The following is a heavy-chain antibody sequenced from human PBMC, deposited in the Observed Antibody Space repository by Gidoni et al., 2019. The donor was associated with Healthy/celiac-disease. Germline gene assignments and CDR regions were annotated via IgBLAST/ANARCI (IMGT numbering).Heavy chain of an antibody. V-gene: IGHV4-34*01. J-gene: IGHJ4*02. CDR2: INHSGST. CDR3: ARGPYSGYVDY. CDR1: GGSFSGYY. D-gene: IGHD5-12*01. Sequence: QVQLQQWGAGLLKPSETLSLTCAVYGGSFSGYYWSWIRQPPGKGLEWIGEINHSGSTNYNPSLKSRVTRSVDTSKNQFSLKLSSVTAADTAVYYCARGPYSGYVDYWGQGTLVTVSS.